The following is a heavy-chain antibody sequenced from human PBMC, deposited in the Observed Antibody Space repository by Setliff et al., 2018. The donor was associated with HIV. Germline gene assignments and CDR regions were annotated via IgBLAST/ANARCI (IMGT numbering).Heavy chain of an antibody. V-gene: IGHV4-4*02. J-gene: IGHJ4*02. Sequence: PSETLSLTCAVSGASISSGNWWSWVRQSPGKGLEWIGEIYHSGSTTYNPSLQSRVTISVDTSKNQFSLKLSSVTAADTAVYYCARRRDFDYWGQGTLVTVSS. CDR2: IYHSGST. CDR1: GASISSGNW. CDR3: ARRRDFDY.